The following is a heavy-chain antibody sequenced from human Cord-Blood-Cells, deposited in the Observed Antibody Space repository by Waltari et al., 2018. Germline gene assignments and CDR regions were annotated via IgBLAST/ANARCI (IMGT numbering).Heavy chain of an antibody. V-gene: IGHV4-38-2*02. CDR2: IYHSGGT. CDR3: AREYRPSIAARKGGHDAFDI. CDR1: GYSISSGYY. J-gene: IGHJ3*02. D-gene: IGHD6-6*01. Sequence: QVQLQESGPGLVKPSETLSLTCTVSGYSISSGYYWGWIRQPPGKGLEWIGSIYHSGGTSYTPSLKSRVTISVDTSKNQFSLKLSSVTAADTAVYYCAREYRPSIAARKGGHDAFDIWGQGTMVTVSS.